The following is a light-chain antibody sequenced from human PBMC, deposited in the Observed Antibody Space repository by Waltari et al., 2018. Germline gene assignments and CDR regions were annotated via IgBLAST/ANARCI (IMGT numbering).Light chain of an antibody. CDR1: AFPNQF. Sequence: SYELTQPPSVSVSPGQTAKITCSGDAFPNQFAYWFQQKPGQAPVLIIYKDSRKPSGIPARFAGSHAGTTATLTITGVQAEDEAEYYCQSADNSGAYVFGGGTKVTVL. J-gene: IGLJ1*01. CDR2: KDS. V-gene: IGLV3-25*03. CDR3: QSADNSGAYV.